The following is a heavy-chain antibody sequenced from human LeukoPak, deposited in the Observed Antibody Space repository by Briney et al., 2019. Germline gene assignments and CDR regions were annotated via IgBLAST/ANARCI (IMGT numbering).Heavy chain of an antibody. CDR2: IRSKAYGGTT. J-gene: IGHJ4*02. CDR3: TRDYYDSSGYSSPHLFDY. V-gene: IGHV3-49*04. CDR1: GFTFSSYE. D-gene: IGHD3-22*01. Sequence: GGSLRLSCAASGFTFSSYEMNWVRQAPGKGLEWVGFIRSKAYGGTTEYAASVKGRFTISRDDSKSIAYLQMNSLKTEDTAVYYCTRDYYDSSGYSSPHLFDYWGQGTLVTVSS.